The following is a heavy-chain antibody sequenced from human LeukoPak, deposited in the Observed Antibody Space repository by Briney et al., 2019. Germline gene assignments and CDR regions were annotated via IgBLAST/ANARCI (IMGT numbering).Heavy chain of an antibody. V-gene: IGHV3-66*01. J-gene: IGHJ6*03. CDR3: ARVRVVVVPAAKPYYYYYMDV. CDR2: IYSGGST. D-gene: IGHD2-2*01. CDR1: GFTVSNNY. Sequence: GGSLRLSCAASGFTVSNNYMTWVRQAPGKGLEWVPLIYSGGSTYYADSVKGRFTISRDNSKNTLYLQMNSLRAEDTAVYYCARVRVVVVPAAKPYYYYYMDVWGKGTTVTVSS.